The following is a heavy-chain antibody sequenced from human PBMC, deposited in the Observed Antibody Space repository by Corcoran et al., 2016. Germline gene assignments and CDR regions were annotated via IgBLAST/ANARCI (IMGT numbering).Heavy chain of an antibody. D-gene: IGHD3-22*01. J-gene: IGHJ5*02. V-gene: IGHV1-69-2*01. CDR3: ATGPTDYYDSSGFGFDP. Sequence: EVQLVQSGAEVKKPGATVTISCKVSGYTFTDYYMHWVQQAPGKGLEWMGLVDPEDGETIYAEKFQGRVTITADTSTDTAYMELSSLRSEDTAVDYCATGPTDYYDSSGFGFDPWGQGTLVTVSS. CDR1: GYTFTDYY. CDR2: VDPEDGET.